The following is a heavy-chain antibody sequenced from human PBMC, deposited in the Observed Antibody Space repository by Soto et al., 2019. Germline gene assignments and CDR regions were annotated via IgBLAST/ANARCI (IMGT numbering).Heavy chain of an antibody. D-gene: IGHD6-13*01. Sequence: SETLSLTCSVSVGSIISDYWSWIRQPAGKGLEWIGRIYTSENTHYNPSLRSRVSMSLDTSKNQLSLNLSSVTAADTAVYYCARGVGRSSWASFDSWGQGTLVTVSS. V-gene: IGHV4-4*07. CDR3: ARGVGRSSWASFDS. J-gene: IGHJ4*02. CDR2: IYTSENT. CDR1: VGSIISDY.